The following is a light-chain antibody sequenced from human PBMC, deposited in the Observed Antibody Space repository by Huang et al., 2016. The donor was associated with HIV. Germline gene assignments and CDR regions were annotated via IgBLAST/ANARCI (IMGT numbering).Light chain of an antibody. J-gene: IGKJ2*01. CDR1: QNITTY. V-gene: IGKV1-39*01. CDR3: QQSYSTRYT. CDR2: AAS. Sequence: DIQMTQSPSSLSASVGDRVTITCRASQNITTYLNWYQQKPGKAPKLLIYAASSLQSGVPSRFSGSGSGTDFTLTISSLQPEDFATYFCQQSYSTRYTFGQGTKLEIK.